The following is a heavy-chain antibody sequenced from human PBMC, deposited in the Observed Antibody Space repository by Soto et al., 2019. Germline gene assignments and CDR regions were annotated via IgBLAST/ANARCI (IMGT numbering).Heavy chain of an antibody. D-gene: IGHD5-12*01. J-gene: IGHJ4*02. CDR1: GFTFSSYG. CDR3: ASPMGRGYSGSDFDY. Sequence: GGSLRLSCAASGFTFSSYGMHWVRQAPGKGLEWVAVISYDGSNKYYADSVKGRFTISRDNSKNTLYLQMNSLRAEDTAVYYCASPMGRGYSGSDFDYWGQGTLVTVSS. V-gene: IGHV3-30*03. CDR2: ISYDGSNK.